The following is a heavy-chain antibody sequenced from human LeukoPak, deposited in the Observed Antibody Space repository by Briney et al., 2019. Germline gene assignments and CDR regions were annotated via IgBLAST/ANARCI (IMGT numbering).Heavy chain of an antibody. D-gene: IGHD6-13*01. V-gene: IGHV4-30-4*08. J-gene: IGHJ3*02. CDR3: ARPKSIAAALDAFDI. Sequence: SETLSLTCTVSGGSISSGDYYWSWIRQPPGKGLEWVGYIYYSGSTYYNPSLKSRVTISVDTSKNQFSLKLSSVTAADTAVYSCARPKSIAAALDAFDIWGQGTMVTVSS. CDR2: IYYSGST. CDR1: GGSISSGDYY.